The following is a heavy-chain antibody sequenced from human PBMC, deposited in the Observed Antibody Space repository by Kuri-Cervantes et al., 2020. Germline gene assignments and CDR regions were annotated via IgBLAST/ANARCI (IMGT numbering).Heavy chain of an antibody. V-gene: IGHV1-8*01. D-gene: IGHD3-10*01. CDR3: ARGMAYYGSGSYYYYYYGMDV. CDR1: GYTFTSYD. Sequence: ASVKVSCKASGYTFTSYDIKWVRQATGQGLEWMGWMNPNSGNTGYAQKFQGRVTMTRNTSISTAYMELSSLRSEDTAVYYCARGMAYYGSGSYYYYYYGMDVWGQGTTVTVSS. J-gene: IGHJ6*02. CDR2: MNPNSGNT.